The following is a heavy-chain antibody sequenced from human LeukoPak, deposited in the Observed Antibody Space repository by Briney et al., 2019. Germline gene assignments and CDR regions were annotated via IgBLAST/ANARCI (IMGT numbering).Heavy chain of an antibody. V-gene: IGHV4-61*02. CDR3: TSEGRGPVIYNWFDS. Sequence: SETLSLTCTVSGGSINSGLYYWSWIRQSAGQGLEWIGRVYSSGSTNYNPSLKGRVTISVDTLKNQFSLMVRSVTAADTAVYYCTSEGRGPVIYNWFDSWGQGVLVTVSS. CDR1: GGSINSGLYY. CDR2: VYSSGST. D-gene: IGHD3-10*01. J-gene: IGHJ5*01.